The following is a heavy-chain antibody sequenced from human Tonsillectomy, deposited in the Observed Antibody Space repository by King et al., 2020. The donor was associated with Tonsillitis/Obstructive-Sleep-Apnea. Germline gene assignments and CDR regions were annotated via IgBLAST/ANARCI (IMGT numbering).Heavy chain of an antibody. CDR3: ARVDLGWSSDSSGGDAFDL. V-gene: IGHV1-3*01. CDR1: GYTFTRNA. J-gene: IGHJ3*01. D-gene: IGHD6-19*01. Sequence: QLVQSGAEVKKPGASVRVSCKASGYTFTRNAMHWVRQAPGQRLEWLRWINAANGYTKYSQRFQGRVTITRDTSASIAYMELSSLRSEDTAVYYCARVDLGWSSDSSGGDAFDLSGQGTMVTVSS. CDR2: INAANGYT.